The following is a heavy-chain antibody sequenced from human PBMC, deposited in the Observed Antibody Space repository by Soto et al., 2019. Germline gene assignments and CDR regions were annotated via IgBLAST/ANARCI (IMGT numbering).Heavy chain of an antibody. D-gene: IGHD2-15*01. CDR2: IIPIFGTA. V-gene: IGHV1-69*12. J-gene: IGHJ6*02. Sequence: QVQLVQSGAEVKKPGSSVKVSCKASGGTFSSYAISWVRQAPGQGLEWMGGIIPIFGTANYAQKFQGRVTITADESSRTAYMGLSSLRSEDTAVYYCARPLYTYCSAGSCGAPGYYYGMDVWGQGTTVTVSS. CDR1: GGTFSSYA. CDR3: ARPLYTYCSAGSCGAPGYYYGMDV.